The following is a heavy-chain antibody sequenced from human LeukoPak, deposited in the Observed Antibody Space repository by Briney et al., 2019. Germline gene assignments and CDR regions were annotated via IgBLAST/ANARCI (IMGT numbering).Heavy chain of an antibody. V-gene: IGHV1-46*01. J-gene: IGHJ4*02. CDR2: INPSAGFT. D-gene: IGHD3-22*01. Sequence: ASVKVSCKASGYTFTSYYMHWVRQAPGQGLEWMGIINPSAGFTSYAQKFQGRVTMTRDTSISTAYMELSRLRSDDTAVYYCARVYYDSSGYYYWGQGTLVTVSS. CDR3: ARVYYDSSGYYY. CDR1: GYTFTSYY.